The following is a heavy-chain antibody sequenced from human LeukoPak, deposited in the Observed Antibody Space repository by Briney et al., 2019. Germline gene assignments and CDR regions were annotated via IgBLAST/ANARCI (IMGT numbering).Heavy chain of an antibody. V-gene: IGHV3-74*01. CDR3: ARGGSDTAMAHDY. CDR2: INRDGSRT. D-gene: IGHD5-18*01. CDR1: GFTFSNAW. J-gene: IGHJ4*02. Sequence: PGGSLRLPCAASGFTFSNAWMHWVRQAPGKGLMWVSRINRDGSRTDYADSVKGRFTISRDDAKNTLYLQVNSLRAEDTAVYFCARGGSDTAMAHDYWGQGTLVTVSS.